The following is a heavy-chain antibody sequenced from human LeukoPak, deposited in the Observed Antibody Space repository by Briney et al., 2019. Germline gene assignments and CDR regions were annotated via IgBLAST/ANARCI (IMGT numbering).Heavy chain of an antibody. V-gene: IGHV3-48*03. CDR3: ASFTDY. CDR1: GFTVGTNY. Sequence: GGSLRLSCAASGFTVGTNYMNWVRQAPGKGLEWVSYISAGGNSIYYADSVRGRFTISRDIAENSLYLQMNSLRAEDTAVYYCASFTDYWGQGTLVTVSS. J-gene: IGHJ4*02. CDR2: ISAGGNSI.